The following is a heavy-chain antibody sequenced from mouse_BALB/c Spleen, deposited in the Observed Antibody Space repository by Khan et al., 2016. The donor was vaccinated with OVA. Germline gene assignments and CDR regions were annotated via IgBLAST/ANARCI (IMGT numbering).Heavy chain of an antibody. CDR3: ARVYGGDFDY. Sequence: EVQLVESGPGLVKPSQSLSLTCTVTGYSITSDYAWNWIRQFPGNKLEWMGFISYSGNTKYNPSLKSRIFLTRYTSKNQFFLQLNSVTPEDTATYYCARVYGGDFDYWGQGTTLIVSS. J-gene: IGHJ2*01. D-gene: IGHD2-10*02. CDR2: ISYSGNT. V-gene: IGHV3-2*02. CDR1: GYSITSDYA.